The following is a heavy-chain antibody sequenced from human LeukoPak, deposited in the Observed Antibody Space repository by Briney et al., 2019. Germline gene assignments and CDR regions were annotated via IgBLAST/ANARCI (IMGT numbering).Heavy chain of an antibody. J-gene: IGHJ4*02. CDR3: ATGAGPFDY. V-gene: IGHV4-4*07. CDR2: FYTSGGP. Sequence: SETLSLTCSVSGGSISLWQWNWIRQPAGKGLEWIGRFYTSGGPNYNPSLKSRVTMSLDTSKNQFFLKVSSVTAADTAVYFCATGAGPFDYWGQGILVTVSS. D-gene: IGHD3-10*01. CDR1: GGSISLWQ.